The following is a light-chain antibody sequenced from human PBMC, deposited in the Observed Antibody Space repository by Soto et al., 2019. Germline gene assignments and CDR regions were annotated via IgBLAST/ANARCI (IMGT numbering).Light chain of an antibody. Sequence: QSALTQPASVSGSPGQSITISCTGTSSNIGTYDYVSWYQQHPGKVPKLMIYEVSNRPSGVSNRFSGSKSGNTASLAISGLHAEDEADYYWSSYTTSSTQVFGGGTKVTVL. CDR2: EVS. CDR3: SSYTTSSTQV. V-gene: IGLV2-14*01. J-gene: IGLJ3*02. CDR1: SSNIGTYDY.